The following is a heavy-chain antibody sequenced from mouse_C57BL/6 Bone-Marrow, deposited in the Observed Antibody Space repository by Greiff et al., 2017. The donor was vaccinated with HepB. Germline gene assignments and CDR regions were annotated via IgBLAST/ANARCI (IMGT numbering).Heavy chain of an antibody. CDR2: IDPNSGGT. V-gene: IGHV1-72*01. CDR3: ARSPFITTDPHYFDY. J-gene: IGHJ2*01. CDR1: GYTFTSYW. D-gene: IGHD1-1*01. Sequence: QVQLQQSGAELVKPGASVKLSCKASGYTFTSYWMHWVKQRPGRGLEWIGRIDPNSGGTKYNEKFKSKATLTVDKPSSTAYMQLSSLTSEDSAVYYCARSPFITTDPHYFDYWGQGTTLTVSS.